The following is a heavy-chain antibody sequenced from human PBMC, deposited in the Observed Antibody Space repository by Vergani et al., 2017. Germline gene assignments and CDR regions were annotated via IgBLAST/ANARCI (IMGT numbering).Heavy chain of an antibody. V-gene: IGHV3-43*01. J-gene: IGHJ5*02. CDR3: ARGHIAAAGTTWFDP. Sequence: EVQLVESGGGLVKPGGSLRLSCAASGFTFDDYTMHWVRQAPGKGLEWVSLISWDGGSTHYADSVKGRFTISRDNSKNSLYLQMNSLRTEDTALYYCARGHIAAAGTTWFDPWGQGTLVTVSS. CDR2: ISWDGGST. D-gene: IGHD6-13*01. CDR1: GFTFDDYT.